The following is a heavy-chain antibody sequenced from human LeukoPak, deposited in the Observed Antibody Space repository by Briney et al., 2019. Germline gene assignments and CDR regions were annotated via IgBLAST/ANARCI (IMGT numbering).Heavy chain of an antibody. CDR2: IYPGDSDT. CDR3: ARRYGPQSSSDY. D-gene: IGHD6-6*01. CDR1: GYSFTTYW. V-gene: IGHV5-51*01. Sequence: NLGESLKISCKSSGYSFTTYWIGWVRQMPGKGLEWMEIIYPGDSDTRYSPSFQGQVTISADKSISTAYLQWSSLRASDTAMYYCARRYGPQSSSDYWGQGTLVTVSS. J-gene: IGHJ4*02.